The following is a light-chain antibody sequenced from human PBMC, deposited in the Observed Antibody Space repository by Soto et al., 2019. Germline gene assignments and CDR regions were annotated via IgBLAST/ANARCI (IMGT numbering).Light chain of an antibody. V-gene: IGKV1-5*03. Sequence: GDRVTITCRASQSISSWLAWYQQKPGKAPKLLINKASSLESGVPSRFSGSGSGTEFTLTISSLQPDDFATYYCQQYKSHRRTFGQGTKV. CDR2: KAS. J-gene: IGKJ1*01. CDR1: QSISSW. CDR3: QQYKSHRRT.